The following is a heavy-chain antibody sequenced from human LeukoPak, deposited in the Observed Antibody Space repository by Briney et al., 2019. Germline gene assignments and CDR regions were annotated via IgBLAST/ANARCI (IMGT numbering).Heavy chain of an antibody. CDR2: ISSSSSYI. J-gene: IGHJ5*02. V-gene: IGHV3-21*04. CDR1: GFTFSSNS. D-gene: IGHD1-14*01. CDR3: AKDPDGLWS. Sequence: PGGSLRLSCAVAGFTFSSNSMNWVRQAPGKGLEWVSFISSSSSYIYYADSVTGRFTISRDNAKNTLYLQMNSLRAEDTAVYYCAKDPDGLWSWGQGTLVTVSS.